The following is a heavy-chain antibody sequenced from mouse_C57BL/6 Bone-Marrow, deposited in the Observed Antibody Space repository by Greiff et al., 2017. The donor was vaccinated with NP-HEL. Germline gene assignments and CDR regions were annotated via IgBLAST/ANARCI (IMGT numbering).Heavy chain of an antibody. CDR1: GFTFSDYG. CDR3: ARHSDYGAWFAY. J-gene: IGHJ3*01. V-gene: IGHV5-15*01. D-gene: IGHD2-4*01. CDR2: ISNLAYSI. Sequence: EVHLVESGGGLVQPGGSLKLSCAASGFTFSDYGMAWVRQAPRKGPEWVAFISNLAYSIYYADTVTGRFTISRENAKNTLYLEMSSLRSEDTAMYYCARHSDYGAWFAYWGQGTLVTVSA.